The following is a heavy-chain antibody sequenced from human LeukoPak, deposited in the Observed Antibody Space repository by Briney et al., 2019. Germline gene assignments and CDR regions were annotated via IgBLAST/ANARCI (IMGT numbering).Heavy chain of an antibody. CDR3: ARQDYYDSSGTHPFDF. D-gene: IGHD3-22*01. CDR1: GYTFTGYY. CDR2: ISPNSGGT. Sequence: ASVKVSCKASGYTFTGYYMHWVRQAPGQGLEWVGWISPNSGGTNSAQKFQGRVTMTRETSISTAYMELSRLRSDDTAVYYCARQDYYDSSGTHPFDFWGQGTLVTVSS. J-gene: IGHJ4*02. V-gene: IGHV1-2*02.